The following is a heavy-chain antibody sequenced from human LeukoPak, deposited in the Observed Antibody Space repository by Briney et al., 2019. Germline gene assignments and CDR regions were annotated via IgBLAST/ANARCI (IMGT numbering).Heavy chain of an antibody. V-gene: IGHV4-34*01. D-gene: IGHD3-22*01. CDR2: INHSGST. J-gene: IGHJ4*02. Sequence: SETLSLTCAVYGGSFSGYYWSWIRQPPGKGLEWIGEINHSGSTNYNPSLKSRVTISVDTSKNQFSLKPSSVTAADTAVYYCAREDYDSSGPLYFDYWGQGTLVTVSS. CDR3: AREDYDSSGPLYFDY. CDR1: GGSFSGYY.